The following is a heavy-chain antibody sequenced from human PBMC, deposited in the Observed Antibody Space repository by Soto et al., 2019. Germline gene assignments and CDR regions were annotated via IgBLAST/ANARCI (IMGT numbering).Heavy chain of an antibody. CDR1: GFTFSHYA. V-gene: IGHV3-72*01. D-gene: IGHD4-4*01. CDR3: SRAGILTTPYYFDY. J-gene: IGHJ4*01. CDR2: IRNKANSYTT. Sequence: GGSLRLSCAASGFTFSHYAMHWVRQAPGEGQGLRRGLEWVGRIRNKANSYTTEYAASVKGRFTISRDDSKNSLFLQMNSLKTEDTAVYYCSRAGILTTPYYFDYWGQGTLVTVSS.